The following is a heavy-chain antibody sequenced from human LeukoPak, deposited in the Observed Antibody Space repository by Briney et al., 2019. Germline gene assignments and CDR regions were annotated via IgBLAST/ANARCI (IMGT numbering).Heavy chain of an antibody. D-gene: IGHD3-3*02. CDR3: ARVGDHFHWYLDL. CDR1: GFTVSTNY. J-gene: IGHJ2*01. V-gene: IGHV3-53*01. CDR2: LYSGSST. Sequence: GSLRLSCAASGFTVSTNYMNWVRQAPGKGLEWVSSLYSGSSTYYADSVEGRFSVSRDRSKNTLSLQMNDLRAEDTAVYYCARVGDHFHWYLDLWGRGTMVTVSS.